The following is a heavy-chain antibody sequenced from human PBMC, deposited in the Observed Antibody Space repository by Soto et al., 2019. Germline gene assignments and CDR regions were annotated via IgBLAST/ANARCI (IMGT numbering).Heavy chain of an antibody. Sequence: SETLSLTCTVSGGSISSYYWSWIRQPPGKGLEWIGYIYYTGSTNYNPSLKSRVTLSVDTSKNQFSLRLSSVTAADTAIYYCAREVGAHEPFDYWGQGTLVTVSS. CDR1: GGSISSYY. J-gene: IGHJ4*02. CDR3: AREVGAHEPFDY. V-gene: IGHV4-59*01. D-gene: IGHD3-16*01. CDR2: IYYTGST.